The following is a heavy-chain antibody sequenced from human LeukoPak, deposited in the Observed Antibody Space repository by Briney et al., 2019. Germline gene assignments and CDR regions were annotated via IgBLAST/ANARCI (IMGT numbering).Heavy chain of an antibody. CDR2: ISCGNGKT. CDR3: TRDQGQNYISY. J-gene: IGHJ4*02. V-gene: IGHV1-3*01. CDR1: GYTFTSYA. Sequence: ASVKVSCKPSGYTFTSYAIHWVRQAPGQRLEWMGWISCGNGKTQYSQNFQGRVTMTRDTSASTAYMELSSLRSEDTAVYYCTRDQGQNYISYWGQGTLVTVSS. D-gene: IGHD3-10*01.